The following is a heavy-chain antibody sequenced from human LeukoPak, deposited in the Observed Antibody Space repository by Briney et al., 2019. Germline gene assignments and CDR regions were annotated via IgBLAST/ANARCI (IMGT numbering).Heavy chain of an antibody. D-gene: IGHD3-22*01. J-gene: IGHJ3*01. CDR1: GFSFSDHW. CDR2: IKQDGSET. CDR3: ARDPYDRGGYGAFDL. Sequence: PGGSLRLSCAASGFSFSDHWMTWVRQAPGKGLEWVANIKQDGSETYYVDFVRGRFTISRDNAKNSLYLQMNSLRAEDTAIYYCARDPYDRGGYGAFDLWGLGTTITVSS. V-gene: IGHV3-7*01.